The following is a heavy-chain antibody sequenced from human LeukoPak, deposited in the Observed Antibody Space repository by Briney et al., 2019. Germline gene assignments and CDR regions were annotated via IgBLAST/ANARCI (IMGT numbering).Heavy chain of an antibody. J-gene: IGHJ4*02. CDR3: ARDSVAYGSGSYFFDY. V-gene: IGHV3-30-3*01. CDR1: GFTFSSYA. Sequence: GRSLRLSCAASGFTFSSYAMHWVRQAPGKGLEGVAVISYDGSNKYYADSVKGRFTISRDNSKNTLYLQMNSLRAEDTAVYYCARDSVAYGSGSYFFDYWGQGTLVTVSS. D-gene: IGHD3-10*01. CDR2: ISYDGSNK.